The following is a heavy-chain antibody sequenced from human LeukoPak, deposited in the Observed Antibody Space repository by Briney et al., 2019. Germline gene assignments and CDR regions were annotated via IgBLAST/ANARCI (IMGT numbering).Heavy chain of an antibody. J-gene: IGHJ4*02. D-gene: IGHD1-26*01. CDR3: ARSGATYFDY. V-gene: IGHV3-21*01. CDR2: ISSSSSYI. CDR1: GFTFSSYS. Sequence: GGSQRLSCAASGFTFSSYSMNWVRQAPGKGLEWVSSISSSSSYIYYADSVKGRFTISRDNAKNSLYLQMNSLRAEDTAVYYCARSGATYFDYWGQGTLVTVSS.